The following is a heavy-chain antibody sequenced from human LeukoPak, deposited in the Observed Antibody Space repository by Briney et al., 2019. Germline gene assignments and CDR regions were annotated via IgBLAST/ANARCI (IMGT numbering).Heavy chain of an antibody. D-gene: IGHD2-2*01. Sequence: PSETLSLTCTVSGGSISSYYWSWIRQPAGKGLEWIGRIYTSGSTNYNPSLKSRVTMSVDTSKNQFSLKLSSVTAADAAVYYCARDLEIEGCSSTSCYRNWFDPWGQGTLVTVSS. CDR3: ARDLEIEGCSSTSCYRNWFDP. CDR2: IYTSGST. V-gene: IGHV4-4*07. J-gene: IGHJ5*02. CDR1: GGSISSYY.